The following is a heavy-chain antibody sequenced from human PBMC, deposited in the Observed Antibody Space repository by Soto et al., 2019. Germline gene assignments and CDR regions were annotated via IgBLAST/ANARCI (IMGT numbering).Heavy chain of an antibody. V-gene: IGHV3-30-3*01. D-gene: IGHD4-17*01. CDR2: ISYDGSNK. CDR3: ARDSWPYGDYWYYFDY. CDR1: GFTFSSYA. J-gene: IGHJ4*02. Sequence: QVQLVESGGGVVQPGRSLRLSCAASGFTFSSYAMHWVRQAPGKGLEWVAVISYDGSNKYYADSVKGRFTISRDNTKNTLYLQMNSQRAEYTAVYYCARDSWPYGDYWYYFDYWGQGTLVTVSS.